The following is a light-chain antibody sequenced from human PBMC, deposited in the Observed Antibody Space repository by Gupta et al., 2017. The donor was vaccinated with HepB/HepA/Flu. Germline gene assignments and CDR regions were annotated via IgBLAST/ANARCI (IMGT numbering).Light chain of an antibody. CDR1: QSISSY. Sequence: DIQMTQSPSSLSASVGDRVTITCRASQSISSYLNWYQQKPGKAPKLLIYAASSLQSGVPSRFSGSGSGTDFTLTISSLQPEDFATYYCQQSYSTPRTLGQGTTVEIK. V-gene: IGKV1-39*01. CDR2: AAS. J-gene: IGKJ1*01. CDR3: QQSYSTPRT.